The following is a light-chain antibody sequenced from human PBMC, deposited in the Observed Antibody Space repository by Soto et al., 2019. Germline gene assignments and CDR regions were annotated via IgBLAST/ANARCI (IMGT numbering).Light chain of an antibody. CDR3: PPSDSSLSGWV. CDR1: SSNIGAGYD. CDR2: GNS. Sequence: QSVLTQPPSVSGAPGQRVTISCTGSSSNIGAGYDVHWYQQLPGTAPKLLIYGNSNRPSGVPDRFSGSKSGTSASLAITGLHAEDDADYYCPPSDSSLSGWVFGGGTKLTVL. V-gene: IGLV1-40*01. J-gene: IGLJ3*02.